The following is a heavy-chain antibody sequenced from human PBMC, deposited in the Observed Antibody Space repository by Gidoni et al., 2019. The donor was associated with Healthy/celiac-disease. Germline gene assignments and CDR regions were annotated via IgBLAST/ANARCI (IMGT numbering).Heavy chain of an antibody. CDR2: KYHRSKWYN. CDR3: ARHMRGIAVAGLDY. CDR1: GDRCPSNSAA. D-gene: IGHD6-19*01. Sequence: QVQLQQSGPGLVKPSQTLSLHCAISGDRCPSNSAAWNWIRQSPSRGLEWLGRKYHRSKWYNDYAVCVKSRITRNPDTSKNQFSLQLNSVTPEDTAVYYCARHMRGIAVAGLDYWGQGTLVTVSS. J-gene: IGHJ4*02. V-gene: IGHV6-1*01.